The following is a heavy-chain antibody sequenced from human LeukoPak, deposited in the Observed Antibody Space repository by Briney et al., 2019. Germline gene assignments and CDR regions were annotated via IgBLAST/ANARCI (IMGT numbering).Heavy chain of an antibody. CDR3: ARLVAVAGAGAFDI. Sequence: GEPLNFSCKGSVYSFTSFWIGWAGPMPGKGLEWMGIIYPGDSDTRYSPSFEGQVTISADKSISTAYLQWSSLKASDTAMYYCARLVAVAGAGAFDIWGQGTMVTVSS. V-gene: IGHV5-51*01. CDR2: IYPGDSDT. J-gene: IGHJ3*02. CDR1: VYSFTSFW. D-gene: IGHD6-19*01.